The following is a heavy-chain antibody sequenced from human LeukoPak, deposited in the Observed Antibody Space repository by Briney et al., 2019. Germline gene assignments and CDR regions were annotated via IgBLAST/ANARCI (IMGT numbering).Heavy chain of an antibody. CDR3: ARPYDILTGYAFDI. Sequence: TGGSLRLSCAASGFTVSSNYMSWVRQAPGKGLEWVSVIYSGGSTYYADSVKGRFTISRDNSKNTLYLQMNSLRAEDTAVYYCARPYDILTGYAFDIWGQGTMVTVSS. V-gene: IGHV3-66*04. CDR1: GFTVSSNY. CDR2: IYSGGST. D-gene: IGHD3-9*01. J-gene: IGHJ3*02.